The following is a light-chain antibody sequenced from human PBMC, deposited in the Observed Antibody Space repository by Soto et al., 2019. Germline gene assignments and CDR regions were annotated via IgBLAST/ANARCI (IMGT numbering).Light chain of an antibody. J-gene: IGLJ1*01. Sequence: QSVLTQPASVSGSPGQSITISCTGTSSDVGAYNFVSWHQQHPGKAPKLMIYNVYDRPSGISCRFSGSKSGNTASLTISGLQGEDEADYYCSAYTVSRTYVFGTGTKVTV. CDR1: SSDVGAYNF. CDR3: SAYTVSRTYV. CDR2: NVY. V-gene: IGLV2-14*03.